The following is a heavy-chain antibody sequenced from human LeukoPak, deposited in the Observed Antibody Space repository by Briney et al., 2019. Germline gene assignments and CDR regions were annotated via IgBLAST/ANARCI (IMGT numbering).Heavy chain of an antibody. D-gene: IGHD2-2*01. J-gene: IGHJ4*02. Sequence: GGSLCLACPAAGSTLGSNYMGWVRPPPGEGLGWVSVTYSSGSKYYADSLKGRFTISRDNSKNTLYLQVNSLRAEDTAVYYCARGGGQLLSAYFDYWGQGTLVTVSS. CDR3: ARGGGQLLSAYFDY. V-gene: IGHV3-66*02. CDR2: TYSSGSK. CDR1: GSTLGSNY.